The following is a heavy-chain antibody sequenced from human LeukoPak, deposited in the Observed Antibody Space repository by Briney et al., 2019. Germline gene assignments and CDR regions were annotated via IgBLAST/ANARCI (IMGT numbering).Heavy chain of an antibody. CDR3: ARDRGAVLAANLNYYYYGLDV. J-gene: IGHJ6*02. CDR2: ISSSGSTI. D-gene: IGHD6-25*01. Sequence: GGSLRLSCAASGFTFRSYEMNWVRQAPGKGLVWVSYISSSGSTIYYADSVKGRFTISRDNAKNSLYLQMNSLRAEDTAVYYCARDRGAVLAANLNYYYYGLDVWGQGTTVTVSS. V-gene: IGHV3-48*03. CDR1: GFTFRSYE.